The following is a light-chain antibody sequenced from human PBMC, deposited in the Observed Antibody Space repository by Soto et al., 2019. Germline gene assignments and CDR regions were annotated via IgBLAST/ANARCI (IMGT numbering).Light chain of an antibody. CDR3: ASYAGNTNFV. Sequence: QSALTQPPSASGSPGRSVTISCTGTRSDIGDSNFVSWYQQHPGEAPKLLIFEINRRPSGVPGRFSGSKSGNTASLTVSGLLAEDEADYYCASYAGNTNFVFGTGTKLTVL. CDR2: EIN. V-gene: IGLV2-8*01. CDR1: RSDIGDSNF. J-gene: IGLJ1*01.